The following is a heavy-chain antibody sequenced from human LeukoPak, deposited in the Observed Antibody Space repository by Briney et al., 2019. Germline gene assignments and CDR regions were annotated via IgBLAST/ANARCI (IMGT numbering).Heavy chain of an antibody. Sequence: KPGGSLRLSCAASGFTFSDYYMSWIRQAPGKGLEWVSHISRSGSTRYYADSLKGRFTISRDNAKNSLYLQMNSLRAEDTAVYYCARTAYYYDSSGYDDAFDIWGQGTMATVSS. D-gene: IGHD3-22*01. CDR2: ISRSGSTR. CDR1: GFTFSDYY. CDR3: ARTAYYYDSSGYDDAFDI. V-gene: IGHV3-11*01. J-gene: IGHJ3*02.